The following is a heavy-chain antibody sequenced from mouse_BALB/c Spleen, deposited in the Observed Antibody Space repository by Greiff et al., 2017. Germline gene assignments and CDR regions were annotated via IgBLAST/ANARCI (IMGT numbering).Heavy chain of an antibody. CDR3: ASLLLRSFAY. CDR2: ISSGGGST. V-gene: IGHV5-12-1*01. J-gene: IGHJ3*01. CDR1: GFAFSSYD. Sequence: EGKLMESGGGLVKPGGSLKLSCAASGFAFSSYDMSWVRQTPEKRLEWVAYISSGGGSTYYPDTVKGRFTISRDNAKNTLYLQMSSLKSEDTAMYYCASLLLRSFAYWGQGTLVTVSA. D-gene: IGHD1-1*01.